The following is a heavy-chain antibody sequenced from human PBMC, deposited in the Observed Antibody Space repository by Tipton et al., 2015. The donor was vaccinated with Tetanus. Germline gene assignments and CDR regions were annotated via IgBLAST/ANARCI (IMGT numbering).Heavy chain of an antibody. J-gene: IGHJ1*01. D-gene: IGHD3-9*01. V-gene: IGHV4-59*12. CDR2: IYYSGST. Sequence: TLSLTCTVSGGSISSYYWSWIRQPPGKGLEWIGYIYYSGSTNYNPSLKSRVTISVDTSKNQFSLKLSSVIAADTAVYYCASSILTGYPNPPEPAFQHWGQGTLVTVSS. CDR3: ASSILTGYPNPPEPAFQH. CDR1: GGSISSYY.